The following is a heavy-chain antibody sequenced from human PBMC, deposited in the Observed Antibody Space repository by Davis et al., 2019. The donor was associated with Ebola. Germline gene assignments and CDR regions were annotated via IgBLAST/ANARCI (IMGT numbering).Heavy chain of an antibody. J-gene: IGHJ6*02. Sequence: MPSETLSLTCAVYGGSFSGYYWSWIRQPPGKGLEWIGEINHSGSTNYNPSLKSRVTISVDTSKNQFSLKLSSVTAADTAMYYCARITGTTSHYYYGMDVWGQGTTVTVSS. V-gene: IGHV4-34*01. CDR1: GGSFSGYY. CDR2: INHSGST. CDR3: ARITGTTSHYYYGMDV. D-gene: IGHD1-7*01.